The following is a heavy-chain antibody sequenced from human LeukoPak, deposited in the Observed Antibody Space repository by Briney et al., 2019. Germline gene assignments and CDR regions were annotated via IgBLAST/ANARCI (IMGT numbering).Heavy chain of an antibody. CDR1: GGSVSAANYY. D-gene: IGHD2-8*02. CDR3: ASLRVPGDFDY. J-gene: IGHJ4*02. Sequence: WETLSLTCAVSGGSVSAANYYWAWIRQPPGKGLEWIGNIYHRGDAYYNTSLRSRATLYIDTSTHHFSLRLNSVTATDTAVYYCASLRVPGDFDYWGQGTLVTVSS. CDR2: IYHRGDA. V-gene: IGHV4-39*02.